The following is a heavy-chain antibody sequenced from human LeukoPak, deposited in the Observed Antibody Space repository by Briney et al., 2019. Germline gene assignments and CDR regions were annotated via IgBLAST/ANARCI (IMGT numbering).Heavy chain of an antibody. V-gene: IGHV4-39*01. CDR3: ARSMGSEWELLYYFDY. CDR2: IYYSGST. J-gene: IGHJ4*02. CDR1: GGSISSSSYY. D-gene: IGHD1-26*01. Sequence: SETLSLTCTASGGSISSSSYYWGWIRQPPGKGLEWIGSIYYSGSTYYNPSLKSRVTISVDTSKNQFSLKLSSVTAADTAVYYCARSMGSEWELLYYFDYWGQGTLVTVSS.